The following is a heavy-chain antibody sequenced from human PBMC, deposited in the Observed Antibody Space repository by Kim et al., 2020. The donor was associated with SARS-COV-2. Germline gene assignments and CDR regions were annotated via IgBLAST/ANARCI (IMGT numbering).Heavy chain of an antibody. CDR1: EFSLSSFW. D-gene: IGHD2-8*01. CDR2: ISSDGSNI. J-gene: IGHJ6*02. CDR3: AILKGAAYGMDV. Sequence: GGSLRLSCVASEFSLSSFWMQWVRQVPGKGLVWVSRISSDGSNIRYADSVKGRFTISRDNAKNTLSLQMNSLRVEDTAVYYCAILKGAAYGMDVWGQGTTVTVSS. V-gene: IGHV3-74*01.